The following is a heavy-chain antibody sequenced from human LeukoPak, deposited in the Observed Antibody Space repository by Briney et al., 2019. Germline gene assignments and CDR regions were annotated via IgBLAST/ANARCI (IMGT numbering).Heavy chain of an antibody. D-gene: IGHD6-13*01. V-gene: IGHV4-59*01. J-gene: IGHJ4*02. CDR1: VGSISNYY. CDR2: IYNSGNT. Sequence: SETLSLTCTVSVGSISNYYWTWIRQPPGKGLESIGYIYNSGNTNYNPSLKSRVTISVDTSKNQFSLELSSVTTSDTAVYYCARALYSASWSYWGPGTLVTVSS. CDR3: ARALYSASWSY.